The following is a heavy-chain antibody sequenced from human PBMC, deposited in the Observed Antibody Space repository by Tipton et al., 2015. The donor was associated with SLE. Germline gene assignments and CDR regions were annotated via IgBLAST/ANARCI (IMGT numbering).Heavy chain of an antibody. CDR2: IYYSGST. J-gene: IGHJ3*02. Sequence: LRLSCTVSGGSISSGGYYWSWIRQHLGKGLEWIGYIYYSGSTNYNPSLKSRVTISVDTSKNQFSLKLSSVTAADTAVYYCAREGERMMDAFDIWGQGTMVTVSS. CDR3: AREGERMMDAFDI. V-gene: IGHV4-61*08. D-gene: IGHD3-16*01. CDR1: GGSISSGGYY.